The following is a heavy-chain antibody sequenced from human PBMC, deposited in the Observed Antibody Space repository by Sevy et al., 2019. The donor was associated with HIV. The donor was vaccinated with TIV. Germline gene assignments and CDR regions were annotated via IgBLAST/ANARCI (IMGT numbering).Heavy chain of an antibody. CDR3: ARVRYNYGSCYFDY. D-gene: IGHD5-18*01. V-gene: IGHV3-11*01. CDR2: FSSGGSNK. CDR1: TFTFSDYY. Sequence: GGSLRLSCAASTFTFSDYYMTWIRQAPGKGLEWVSHFSSGGSNKYYGDSVKGRFTISRENAKNSLYLQMNSLRVEDTALYYCARVRYNYGSCYFDYWGQGTLVTVSS. J-gene: IGHJ4*02.